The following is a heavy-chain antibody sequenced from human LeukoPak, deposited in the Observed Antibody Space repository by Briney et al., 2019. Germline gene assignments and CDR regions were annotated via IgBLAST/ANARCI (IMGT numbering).Heavy chain of an antibody. CDR1: GFTFDDYV. Sequence: GGSLRLSCAASGFTFDDYVMSWVRQAPGKGLEWVSGINWNGGSTGYADSVKGRFTISRDNAKNSLYPQMNSLRAEDTALYYCARGGYYYDSSGYYYSDYWGQGTLVTVSS. V-gene: IGHV3-20*04. J-gene: IGHJ4*02. D-gene: IGHD3-22*01. CDR2: INWNGGST. CDR3: ARGGYYYDSSGYYYSDY.